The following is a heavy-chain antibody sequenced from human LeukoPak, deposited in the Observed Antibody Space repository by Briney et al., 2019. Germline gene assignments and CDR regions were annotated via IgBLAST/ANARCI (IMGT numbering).Heavy chain of an antibody. CDR1: GGSINSDY. D-gene: IGHD3-22*01. Sequence: SETLSLTCTVSGGSINSDYWSWVRQPPGKGLEWIGYMYYSGSSTNYNPSLKSRVTISVDTSKNQFSLKLSTVTAADTAVYYCARDVRTTYDSSGYPSRLVYWGQGTLVTVSS. CDR2: MYYSGSST. V-gene: IGHV4-59*12. CDR3: ARDVRTTYDSSGYPSRLVY. J-gene: IGHJ4*02.